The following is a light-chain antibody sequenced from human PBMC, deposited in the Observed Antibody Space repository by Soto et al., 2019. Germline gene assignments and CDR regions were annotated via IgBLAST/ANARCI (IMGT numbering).Light chain of an antibody. CDR1: QSISNW. V-gene: IGKV1-5*01. CDR3: QQYNSYST. J-gene: IGKJ3*01. CDR2: DAY. Sequence: DIQMTQSPSTLSASVGDRVTITCRASQSISNWLAWYQQKPGKAPKLLIYDAYSLESGVPSRFSGSGSGTEFTLTISSLQPDDFATYYCQQYNSYSTFGHGTTVDIK.